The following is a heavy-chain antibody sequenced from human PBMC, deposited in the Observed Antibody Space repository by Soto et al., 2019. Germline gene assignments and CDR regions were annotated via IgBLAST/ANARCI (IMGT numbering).Heavy chain of an antibody. D-gene: IGHD6-19*01. CDR3: AHSVVAGLGYYFDY. CDR1: GFSLSRTRVA. Sequence: QITLKESGPPLVKPTQTLTLTCTFSGFSLSRTRVAVGWIRQTPGKALEWLALIYWDDDKRYSPFLKSRLTITKDTSKNQVVLTMTNMDPVDTATSYCAHSVVAGLGYYFDYWGQGTLVTVSS. CDR2: IYWDDDK. J-gene: IGHJ4*02. V-gene: IGHV2-5*02.